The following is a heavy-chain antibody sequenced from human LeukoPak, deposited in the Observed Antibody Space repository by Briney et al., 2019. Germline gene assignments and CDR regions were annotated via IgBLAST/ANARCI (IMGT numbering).Heavy chain of an antibody. CDR2: IYYSGST. J-gene: IGHJ5*02. Sequence: EPSETLSLTCTVSGGSISSYYWSWIRQPPGKGLEWIGYIYYSGSTNYNPSLKSRVTISVDTSKNQFSLKLSSVTAADTAAYYCARLQDWFDPWGQGTLVTVSS. V-gene: IGHV4-59*08. CDR1: GGSISSYY. CDR3: ARLQDWFDP.